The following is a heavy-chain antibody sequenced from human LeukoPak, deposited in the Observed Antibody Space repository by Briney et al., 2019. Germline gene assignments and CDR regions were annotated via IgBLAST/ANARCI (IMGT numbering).Heavy chain of an antibody. V-gene: IGHV1-69*13. J-gene: IGHJ4*02. Sequence: ASVKVSCKASGGTFSSYAISWVRQAPGQGLEWMGGIIPIFGTANYAQKFQGRVTLTADESTSTAYMELSSLRSEDTAVYCCARGETYYYGSGSTPLDYWGQGTLVTVSS. CDR3: ARGETYYYGSGSTPLDY. CDR2: IIPIFGTA. D-gene: IGHD3-10*01. CDR1: GGTFSSYA.